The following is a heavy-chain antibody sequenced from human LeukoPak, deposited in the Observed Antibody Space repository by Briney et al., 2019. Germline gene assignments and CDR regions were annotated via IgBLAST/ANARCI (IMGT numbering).Heavy chain of an antibody. J-gene: IGHJ3*02. CDR1: GFTFDDYA. Sequence: GGSLRLSCAASGFTFDDYAMHWVRQAPGKGLEWVSGISWNSGSIGYADSVKGRFTISRDNAKNSLYLQMNSLRAEDTALYYCAKVRADAFDIWGQGTMVTVSS. CDR3: AKVRADAFDI. CDR2: ISWNSGSI. V-gene: IGHV3-9*01.